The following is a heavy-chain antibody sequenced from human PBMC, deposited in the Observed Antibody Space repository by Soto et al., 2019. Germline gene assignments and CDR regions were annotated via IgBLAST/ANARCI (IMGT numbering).Heavy chain of an antibody. CDR1: GFTADDYA. J-gene: IGHJ4*02. CDR2: ISSNSDTI. V-gene: IGHV3-9*02. Sequence: EVQLVESGGGLVQPGRSLRLSCVASGFTADDYAMHWVRQAPGKGLEWVSGISSNSDTIDYADSVKGRFTISRDNAKNSLFLQMNCLRPEDTALYYCAKDMKWGGMTTIHYFDSWGQGTLVTVSS. D-gene: IGHD4-17*01. CDR3: AKDMKWGGMTTIHYFDS.